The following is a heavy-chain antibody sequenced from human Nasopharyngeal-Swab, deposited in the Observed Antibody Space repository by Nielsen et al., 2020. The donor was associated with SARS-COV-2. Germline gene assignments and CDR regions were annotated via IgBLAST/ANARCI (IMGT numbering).Heavy chain of an antibody. Sequence: SETLSLTGTVSGGSISSSSYYWGWIRQPPGKGLEWIGSLYYTGSTYYNPSLKSRVTISVDTSKNQFSLKLSSVTATDTAVYYCARHGGFGKNFDYWGQGTLVTVSS. CDR2: LYYTGST. J-gene: IGHJ4*02. D-gene: IGHD3-10*01. CDR1: GGSISSSSYY. CDR3: ARHGGFGKNFDY. V-gene: IGHV4-39*01.